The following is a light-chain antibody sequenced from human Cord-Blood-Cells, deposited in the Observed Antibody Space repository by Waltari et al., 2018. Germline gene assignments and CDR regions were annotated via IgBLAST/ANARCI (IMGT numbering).Light chain of an antibody. CDR3: QSADSSGTYPYV. Sequence: SYELTQPPSLSVSPGQTARITCSGDALPKQYAYWYQQTPGQAPVLVIYKDSERPSGIPERFSGSSSGTTVTLTISGVQAEDEADYYCQSADSSGTYPYVVGTGTKVTVL. J-gene: IGLJ1*01. CDR2: KDS. CDR1: ALPKQY. V-gene: IGLV3-25*03.